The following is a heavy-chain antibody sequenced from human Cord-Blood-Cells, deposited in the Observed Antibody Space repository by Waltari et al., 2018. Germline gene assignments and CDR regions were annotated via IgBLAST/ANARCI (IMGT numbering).Heavy chain of an antibody. CDR2: FDPEDGET. V-gene: IGHV1-24*01. Sequence: QVQLVQSGAEVKKPGASVKVSCKVSGYTLTELSMLWVRQATGKGLEWMGGFDPEDGETIYAQKFQGRVTMTEDTSTDTAYMELSSLRSEDTAVYYCATITMVRGTDGMDVWGQGTTVTVSS. CDR1: GYTLTELS. CDR3: ATITMVRGTDGMDV. D-gene: IGHD3-10*01. J-gene: IGHJ6*02.